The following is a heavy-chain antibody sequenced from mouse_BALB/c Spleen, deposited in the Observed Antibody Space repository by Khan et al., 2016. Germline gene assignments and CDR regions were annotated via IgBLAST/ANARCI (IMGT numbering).Heavy chain of an antibody. CDR3: ASGSSPFAY. D-gene: IGHD1-1*01. J-gene: IGHJ3*01. Sequence: EVKLLESGPGLVKPSQSLSLTCTVTGYSITSDYAWNWIRQFPGNKLEWMGYISYSGSTSYNPSLKSRISITRDTSKNQFFLQLNSVTTEDTATYYCASGSSPFAYWGQGTLVTVSA. CDR2: ISYSGST. V-gene: IGHV3-2*02. CDR1: GYSITSDYA.